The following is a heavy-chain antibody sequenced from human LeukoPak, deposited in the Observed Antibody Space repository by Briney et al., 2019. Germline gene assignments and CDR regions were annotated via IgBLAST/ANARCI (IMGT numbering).Heavy chain of an antibody. CDR1: GYTFTGYY. CDR3: ARDKGEMAIITHPSY. CDR2: INPNSGGT. J-gene: IGHJ4*02. V-gene: IGHV1-2*06. Sequence: ASVKVSCKASGYTFTGYYMHWVRQAPGQGLEWMGRINPNSGGTNYAQKFQGRVTMTRDTSISTAYMELSRLRSDDTAVYYCARDKGEMAIITHPSYWGQGTLVTVSS. D-gene: IGHD5-24*01.